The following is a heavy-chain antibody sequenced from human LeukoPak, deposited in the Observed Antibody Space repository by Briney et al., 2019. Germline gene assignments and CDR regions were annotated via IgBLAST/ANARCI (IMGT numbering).Heavy chain of an antibody. J-gene: IGHJ4*02. D-gene: IGHD6-19*01. V-gene: IGHV4-61*02. CDR3: ARGYSSGWSTYYFDY. CDR1: GGSISSGSYY. Sequence: RPSQTLSLTCTVSGGSISSGSYYWSWIRQPAGKGLEWIGRIYTSGSTNYNPSLKSRVTISVDTSKNQFSLKLSSVTAADTAVYYCARGYSSGWSTYYFDYWGQGTLVTVSS. CDR2: IYTSGST.